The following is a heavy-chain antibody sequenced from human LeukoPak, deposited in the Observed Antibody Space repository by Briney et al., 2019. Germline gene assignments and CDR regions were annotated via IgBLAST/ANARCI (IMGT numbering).Heavy chain of an antibody. Sequence: SGGSLRLSCAASGFTFSDYYMSWIRQAPGKGLEWVSYISSSGSTMYYADSVKGRFTISRDNAKNSLYLQMNSLRAEDTALYYCARDSLKRGYSYGYGATYYYYMDVWGKGTTVTISS. D-gene: IGHD5-18*01. CDR1: GFTFSDYY. CDR2: ISSSGSTM. V-gene: IGHV3-11*04. CDR3: ARDSLKRGYSYGYGATYYYYMDV. J-gene: IGHJ6*03.